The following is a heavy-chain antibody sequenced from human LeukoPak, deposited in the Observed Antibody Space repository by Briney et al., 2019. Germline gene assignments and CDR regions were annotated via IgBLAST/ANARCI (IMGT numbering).Heavy chain of an antibody. D-gene: IGHD3-10*01. CDR1: GYSFSIYW. Sequence: GESLKISCKGSGYSFSIYWIGWVRQLPGKGLEWMGIIYPGDSDTRYSPSFQGQVTISADKSLSTAYLQWSSLKASDTAMYYCARQDPAGEYYFDHWGQGTQVTVST. CDR2: IYPGDSDT. V-gene: IGHV5-51*01. CDR3: ARQDPAGEYYFDH. J-gene: IGHJ4*02.